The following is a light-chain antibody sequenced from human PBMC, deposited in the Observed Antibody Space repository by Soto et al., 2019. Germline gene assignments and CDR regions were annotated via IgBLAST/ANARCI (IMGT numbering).Light chain of an antibody. Sequence: QTVVTQEASFSVSPGGTVTLTCGLSSGSVSGSNYPSWYQQTPGQTPRTLIYNTNTRSSGVPDRFSGSILGNKAALTITGAQADDESDYYCLVYMGSGISMFGGGTKLTVL. CDR3: LVYMGSGISM. CDR1: SGSVSGSNY. V-gene: IGLV8-61*01. J-gene: IGLJ3*02. CDR2: NTN.